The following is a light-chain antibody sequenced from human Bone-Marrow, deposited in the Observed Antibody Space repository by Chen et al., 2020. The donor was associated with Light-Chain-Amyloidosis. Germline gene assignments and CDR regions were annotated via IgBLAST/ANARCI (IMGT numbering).Light chain of an antibody. J-gene: IGKJ1*01. CDR3: QQSYSTPPWT. Sequence: IQTTMSPSSLPASVGDRVTITCRASQSISSYLNWYQQRPGRGPKLLIYAASSLQNGVPSRFSGSGSGTDYTRTIGSLQPEGFANYYCQQSYSTPPWTFGQGTAVEIK. CDR2: AAS. V-gene: IGKV1-39*01. CDR1: QSISSY.